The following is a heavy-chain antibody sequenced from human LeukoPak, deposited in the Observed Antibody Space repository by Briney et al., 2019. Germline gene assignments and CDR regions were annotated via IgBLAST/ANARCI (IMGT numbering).Heavy chain of an antibody. D-gene: IGHD3-9*01. V-gene: IGHV3-23*01. J-gene: IGHJ4*02. CDR1: GFTFSNYA. Sequence: GGSLRLSCAASGFTFSNYAMSWVRQAPGKGLEWVSAITGSGAVTYYADSVKGRFTISRENSKNTLYLQLNSLRAEDTAVYYCGQWGDYSVSTGYYVPDYWGQGSLVTVS. CDR2: ITGSGAVT. CDR3: GQWGDYSVSTGYYVPDY.